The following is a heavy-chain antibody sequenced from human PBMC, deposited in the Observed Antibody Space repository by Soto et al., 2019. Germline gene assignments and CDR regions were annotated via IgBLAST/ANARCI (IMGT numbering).Heavy chain of an antibody. CDR2: MNPNSGNT. V-gene: IGHV1-8*01. Sequence: QVQLVQSGAEVKKPGASVKVSCKASGYTFTSYDINWVRQATGQGLEWMGWMNPNSGNTGYAQKFQGRVTMTRNTXRSTAYMALGSLRSEDTAVYYCARRRGFVFTIPFDPWGQGTLVTVSS. CDR3: ARRRGFVFTIPFDP. J-gene: IGHJ5*02. D-gene: IGHD3-3*01. CDR1: GYTFTSYD.